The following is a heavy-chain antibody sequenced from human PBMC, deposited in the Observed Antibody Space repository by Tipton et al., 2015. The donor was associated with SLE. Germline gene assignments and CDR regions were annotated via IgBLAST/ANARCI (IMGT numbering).Heavy chain of an antibody. Sequence: SLRFSCAASGFTFSSYSMNWVRQAPGKGLEWVSSISSSSSYIYYADSVKGRFTISRDNAKNSLYLQMNSLRAEDTAVYYCARGDLYGYLYMDVWGKGTTVTVSS. CDR2: ISSSSSYI. J-gene: IGHJ6*03. V-gene: IGHV3-21*01. CDR3: ARGDLYGYLYMDV. CDR1: GFTFSSYS. D-gene: IGHD5-18*01.